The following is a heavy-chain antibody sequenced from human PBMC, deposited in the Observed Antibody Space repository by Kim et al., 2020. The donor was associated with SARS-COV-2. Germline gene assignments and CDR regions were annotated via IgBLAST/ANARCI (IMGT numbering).Heavy chain of an antibody. CDR2: IYYSGST. CDR1: GGSISSYY. D-gene: IGHD1-26*01. CDR3: ARTLLVGAHGYFDL. J-gene: IGHJ2*01. V-gene: IGHV4-59*01. Sequence: SETLSLTCTVSGGSISSYYWNWIRQPPGKGLEWIGYIYYSGSTNYNPSLKSRVTISVDTSKNQFSLKLSSVTAADTAVYYCARTLLVGAHGYFDLWGRGPLVTVSS.